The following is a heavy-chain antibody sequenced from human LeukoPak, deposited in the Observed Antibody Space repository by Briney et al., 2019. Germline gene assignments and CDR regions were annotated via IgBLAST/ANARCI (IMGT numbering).Heavy chain of an antibody. Sequence: PGGSLRLSCAASGFTFSNYWMHWVRQAPGKGLVWVLRINSDGSSTSYADSVKGRFTISRDNAKNTLYLQMNSLRAEDTAVYYCARVSSGSYFGYYYYYMDVWGKGTTVTASS. CDR3: ARVSSGSYFGYYYYYMDV. CDR2: INSDGSST. J-gene: IGHJ6*03. CDR1: GFTFSNYW. D-gene: IGHD1-26*01. V-gene: IGHV3-74*01.